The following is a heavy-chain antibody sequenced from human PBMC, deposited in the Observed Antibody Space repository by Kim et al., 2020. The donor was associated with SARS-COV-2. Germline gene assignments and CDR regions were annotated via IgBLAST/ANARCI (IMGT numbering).Heavy chain of an antibody. CDR1: GFTFSSYA. J-gene: IGHJ6*02. CDR2: ISGSGGSI. D-gene: IGHD3-9*01. Sequence: GGSLRLSCAASGFTFSSYAMSWVRQAPGKGLEWVSAISGSGGSIYYADSVKGRFTISRDNSKNTLYLQMNSLRAEDTAGYFCAKDANYDILTGYWLVYVNSNDYYGIDVWGQGTTVTVSS. V-gene: IGHV3-23*01. CDR3: AKDANYDILTGYWLVYVNSNDYYGIDV.